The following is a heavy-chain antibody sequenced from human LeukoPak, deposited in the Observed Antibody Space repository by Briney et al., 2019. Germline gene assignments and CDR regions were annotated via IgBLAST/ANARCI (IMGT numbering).Heavy chain of an antibody. Sequence: SQTLSLTCTVSGGSITIGDYYWSWIRQPPGKGLEWIGYIYYSGSTYYNPSLKSRVTISVDTSKNQFSLKLSSVTAADTAVYYCARDQALRYFDWLPLDYWGQGTLVTVSS. V-gene: IGHV4-30-4*08. D-gene: IGHD3-9*01. CDR2: IYYSGST. CDR3: ARDQALRYFDWLPLDY. J-gene: IGHJ4*02. CDR1: GGSITIGDYY.